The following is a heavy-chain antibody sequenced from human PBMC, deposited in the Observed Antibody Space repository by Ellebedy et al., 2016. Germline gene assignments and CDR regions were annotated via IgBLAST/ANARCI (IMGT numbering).Heavy chain of an antibody. CDR2: TSYDGSDK. V-gene: IGHV3-30*04. CDR3: ARDKGAGYCSGGTCYSFDY. Sequence: GGSLRLSCAASGFTFTSYAMHWVRQAPGKGLEWVAVTSYDGSDKYHADSVKGRFTISRDNSKNTVYLQMHSLRAEDTAVYYCARDKGAGYCSGGTCYSFDYWGQGTLVTVSS. CDR1: GFTFTSYA. D-gene: IGHD2-15*01. J-gene: IGHJ4*02.